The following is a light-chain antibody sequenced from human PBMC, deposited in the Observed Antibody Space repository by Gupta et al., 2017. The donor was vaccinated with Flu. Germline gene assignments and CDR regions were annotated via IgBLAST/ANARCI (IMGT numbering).Light chain of an antibody. CDR2: VST. Sequence: IFVSTYRPSGVPDRFSGSKSDISASLAIAGLQAEDEGDYYCQSYDAGLSGWVFGGGTKLTVL. V-gene: IGLV1-40*01. CDR3: QSYDAGLSGWV. J-gene: IGLJ3*02.